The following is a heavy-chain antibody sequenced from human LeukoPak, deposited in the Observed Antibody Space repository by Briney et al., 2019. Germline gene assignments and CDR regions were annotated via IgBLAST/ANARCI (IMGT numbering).Heavy chain of an antibody. CDR3: ARDKGGYCSSTSCYSGWFDP. Sequence: GESLKISGKGSGYTFTSYGISWVRKAPGQGLEWMGWISAYNGNTNYAQKLQGRVTMTTDTSTSTAYMELRSLRSDDTAVYYCARDKGGYCSSTSCYSGWFDPCGQGTLVTVSS. CDR2: ISAYNGNT. D-gene: IGHD2-2*01. CDR1: GYTFTSYG. V-gene: IGHV1-18*01. J-gene: IGHJ5*02.